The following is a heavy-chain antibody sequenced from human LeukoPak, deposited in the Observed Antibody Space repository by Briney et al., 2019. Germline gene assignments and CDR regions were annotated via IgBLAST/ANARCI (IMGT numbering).Heavy chain of an antibody. J-gene: IGHJ4*02. CDR2: FYYSGST. V-gene: IGHV4-59*01. D-gene: IGHD2-21*02. CDR3: AEGCGGDCYASFDY. CDR1: GGSISSYY. Sequence: SETLSLTCTVSGGSISSYYWSWIRQPPGKGLEWIGYFYYSGSTNYNPSLKSRVTISVDTSKNQFSLKLTSLTAADTAVYYCAEGCGGDCYASFDYWGQGTLVTVSS.